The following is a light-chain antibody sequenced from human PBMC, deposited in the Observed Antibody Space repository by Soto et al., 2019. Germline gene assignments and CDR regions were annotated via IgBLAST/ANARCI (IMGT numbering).Light chain of an antibody. V-gene: IGKV1-33*01. Sequence: DIQMTQSPSSLSASVGDRVTITCQASHNINNYLNWYQQKPGRAPKLLIYDASNLETGVPSRFSGSGSGTDFTFTIRSLQPEDSAISFFQQYDNLPPLTFGGGTKVEIK. CDR2: DAS. CDR1: HNINNY. CDR3: QQYDNLPPLT. J-gene: IGKJ4*01.